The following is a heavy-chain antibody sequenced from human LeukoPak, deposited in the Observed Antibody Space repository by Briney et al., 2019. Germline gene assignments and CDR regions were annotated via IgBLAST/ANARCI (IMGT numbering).Heavy chain of an antibody. CDR3: ARMDRLSATPSTDWFDP. Sequence: SSVKVSCKASGYTFTSYGINLVRQASGHGLEWRGWMNPKNGATGYAQKIQGRVTMPSDTSIGTAYMELSRLVSEDTAAYYCARMDRLSATPSTDWFDPWGQGTLVTVSS. D-gene: IGHD3-16*02. V-gene: IGHV1-8*01. CDR2: MNPKNGAT. J-gene: IGHJ5*02. CDR1: GYTFTSYG.